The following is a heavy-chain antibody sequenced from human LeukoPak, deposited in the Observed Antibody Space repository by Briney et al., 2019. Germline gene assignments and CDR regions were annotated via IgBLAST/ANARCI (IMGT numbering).Heavy chain of an antibody. J-gene: IGHJ4*02. CDR1: GFTFSSYA. V-gene: IGHV3-66*01. CDR2: IYSGGST. CDR3: ARDPVAGYYFDY. Sequence: GGSLRLSCAASGFTFSSYAMSWVRQAPGKGLEWVSVIYSGGSTYYADSVKGRFTISRDNSKNTLYLQMNSLRAEDTAVYYCARDPVAGYYFDYWGQGTLVTVSS. D-gene: IGHD6-19*01.